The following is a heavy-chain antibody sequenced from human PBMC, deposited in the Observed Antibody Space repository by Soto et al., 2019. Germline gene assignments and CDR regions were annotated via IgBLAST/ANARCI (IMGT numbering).Heavy chain of an antibody. J-gene: IGHJ6*02. CDR3: ARDLGLDDFWSGYTYYYYGMDV. CDR1: GGTFSSYA. Sequence: ASVKVSCQASGGTFSSYAISWVRQAPGQGLEWMGGIIPIFGTANYAQKFQGRVTITADESTSTAYMELSSLRSEDTAVYYCARDLGLDDFWSGYTYYYYGMDVWGQGTTVTVSS. D-gene: IGHD3-3*01. CDR2: IIPIFGTA. V-gene: IGHV1-69*13.